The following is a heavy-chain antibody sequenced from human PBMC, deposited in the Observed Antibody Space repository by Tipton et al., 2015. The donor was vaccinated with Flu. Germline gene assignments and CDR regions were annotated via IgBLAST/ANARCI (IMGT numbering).Heavy chain of an antibody. CDR2: IYTSGST. Sequence: TLSLTCTVSGGSISSGSYYWSWIRQPAGKGLEWIGRIYTSGSTNYNPSLKSRVTISIDTSKNQFSLKLSSVTAADTAVYYCASGYYYRGVYWGQGALVTVSS. D-gene: IGHD3-22*01. CDR1: GGSISSGSYY. J-gene: IGHJ4*02. CDR3: ASGYYYRGVY. V-gene: IGHV4-61*02.